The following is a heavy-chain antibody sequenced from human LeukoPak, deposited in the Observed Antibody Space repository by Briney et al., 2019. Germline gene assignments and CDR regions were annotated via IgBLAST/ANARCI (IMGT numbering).Heavy chain of an antibody. J-gene: IGHJ3*02. V-gene: IGHV3-7*03. D-gene: IGHD4-11*01. CDR1: GFTFSSYW. CDR3: AKDFGSNYAFDASDI. CDR2: IKQDGSEK. Sequence: PGGSLRLSCAASGFTFSSYWMSWVRQAPGKGLEWVANIKQDGSEKYYVDSVKGRFTISRDNAKNTLYLQMNSLRAEDTAVYYCAKDFGSNYAFDASDIWGQGTMVTVSS.